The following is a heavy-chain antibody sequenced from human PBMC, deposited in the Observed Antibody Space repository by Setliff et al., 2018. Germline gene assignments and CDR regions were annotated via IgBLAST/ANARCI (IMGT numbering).Heavy chain of an antibody. CDR1: GFSLSSYW. CDR3: ARNRLVDY. D-gene: IGHD6-6*01. V-gene: IGHV3-7*01. CDR2: IKQDGSEK. Sequence: GESLKISCAASGFSLSSYWMSWVRQAPGKGLEWVANIKQDGSEKYHADSVKGRFTISRDNAKNSLYLQMNSLRAEDTAVYYCARNRLVDYWGQGTLVTVSS. J-gene: IGHJ4*02.